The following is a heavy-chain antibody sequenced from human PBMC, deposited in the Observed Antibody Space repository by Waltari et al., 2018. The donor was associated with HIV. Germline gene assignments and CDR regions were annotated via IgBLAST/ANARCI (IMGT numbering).Heavy chain of an antibody. CDR2: ISAYNGDI. D-gene: IGHD3-22*01. CDR1: GYPFTSYG. V-gene: IGHV1-18*01. J-gene: IGHJ4*02. CDR3: AVNIDSSGYVY. Sequence: QVQLVQSGAEVTKPGASVKFSCKASGYPFTSYGITCVRQAPGQGLEWIGWISAYNGDIKYAQNLQGRVTMTTDTSTSTAYMELRSLRYDDTAVYYCAVNIDSSGYVYWGQGTLVTVSS.